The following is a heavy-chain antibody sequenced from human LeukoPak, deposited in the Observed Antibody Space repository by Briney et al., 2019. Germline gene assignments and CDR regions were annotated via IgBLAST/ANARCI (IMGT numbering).Heavy chain of an antibody. D-gene: IGHD1-26*01. CDR3: ARPSGVGATSAFDAFDI. V-gene: IGHV4-39*01. CDR2: IYYSGST. Sequence: SETLSLTCTVSGGSISSSSYYWGWIRQPPGKGLEWIGSIYYSGSTYYNPSLKSRVTISVDTSKNQFSLKLSSVTAADTAVYYCARPSGVGATSAFDAFDIWGQGTMVTVCS. J-gene: IGHJ3*02. CDR1: GGSISSSSYY.